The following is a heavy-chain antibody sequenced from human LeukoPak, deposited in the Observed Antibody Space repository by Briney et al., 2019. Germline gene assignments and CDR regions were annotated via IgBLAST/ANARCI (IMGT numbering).Heavy chain of an antibody. CDR2: INHFGNT. Sequence: PSETLCLTCAVYGGTFGGYYWTWVRQPPGERPEWIGEINHFGNTNYNSSLKSRVTISVDTSKHQFSLKLHSVTAADTAVYYCARAGNVLVVTQKKKKPFDLWGQGTLVSVSS. CDR3: ARAGNVLVVTQKKKKPFDL. CDR1: GGTFGGYY. V-gene: IGHV4-34*08. D-gene: IGHD3-22*01. J-gene: IGHJ4*02.